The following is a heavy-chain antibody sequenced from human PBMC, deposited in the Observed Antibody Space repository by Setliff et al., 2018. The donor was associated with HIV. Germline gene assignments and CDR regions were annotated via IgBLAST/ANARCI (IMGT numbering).Heavy chain of an antibody. Sequence: SETLPLTCTVSGGSITRTPYYRGWTRQPPGKGLEWIGSIYHTGITYDNPSLKSRVTIYVYSSKTQISLRLSSVTPADTVIYCCPRDPGITQAGTEYFDSWGQGILVTVSS. D-gene: IGHD6-13*01. J-gene: IGHJ4*02. V-gene: IGHV4-39*02. CDR3: PRDPGITQAGTEYFDS. CDR2: IYHTGIT. CDR1: GGSITRTPYY.